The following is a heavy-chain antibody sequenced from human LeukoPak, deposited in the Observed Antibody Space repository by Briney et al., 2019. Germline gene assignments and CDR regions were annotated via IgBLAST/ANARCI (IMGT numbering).Heavy chain of an antibody. V-gene: IGHV4-39*02. CDR3: AREADTAIRY. Sequence: SETLSLTCTVSGGSIISSNYYWGWIRQPPGKGLEWIGNVYYRRSTYYNPSLKSRVTTSVDASKNQVSLKLRSVTAADTAIYYCAREADTAIRYWGQGTLVTVSS. CDR2: VYYRRST. D-gene: IGHD5-18*01. CDR1: GGSIISSNYY. J-gene: IGHJ4*02.